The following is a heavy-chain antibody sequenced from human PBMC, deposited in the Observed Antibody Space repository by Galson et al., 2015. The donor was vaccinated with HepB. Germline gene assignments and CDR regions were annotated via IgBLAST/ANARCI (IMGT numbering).Heavy chain of an antibody. D-gene: IGHD3-3*01. V-gene: IGHV1-18*01. J-gene: IGHJ4*02. CDR3: ARLYHDFWSGYYLDY. CDR1: GYTFTSYG. CDR2: ISAYNGNT. Sequence: SVKVSCKASGYTFTSYGISWVRQAPGQGLEWMGWISAYNGNTNYAQKLQGRVTMTTDTSTSTAYMELRSLRSDDTAVYYCARLYHDFWSGYYLDYWGQGTLVTVSS.